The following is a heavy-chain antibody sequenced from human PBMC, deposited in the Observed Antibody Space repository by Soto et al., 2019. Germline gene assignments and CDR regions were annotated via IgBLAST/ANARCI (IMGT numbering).Heavy chain of an antibody. J-gene: IGHJ4*02. D-gene: IGHD4-17*01. CDR1: GFTFSDYS. V-gene: IGHV3-11*01. Sequence: QVQLVESGGGLVKPGESLRLSCAASGFTFSDYSMGWIRQAPGKGLEWISYISSSGSTIYYADSVKGRFTISRDNAKNSLYLQMNSLRAADTAVYYCARDRFYYGGNPYYWGQGTLVTVSS. CDR3: ARDRFYYGGNPYY. CDR2: ISSSGSTI.